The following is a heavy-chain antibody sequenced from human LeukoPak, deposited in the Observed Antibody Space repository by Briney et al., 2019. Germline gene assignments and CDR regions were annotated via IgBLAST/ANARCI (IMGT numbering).Heavy chain of an antibody. Sequence: ASVKVSCKASGYTFTGYYMHWVRQAPGQGLEWMGCINPNSGGTNYAQKFQGRVTMTRDTSISTAYMELSRLRSDDTAVYYCAREGGLLSIAAAGAPRYNWFDPWGQGTLVTVSS. CDR1: GYTFTGYY. CDR2: INPNSGGT. J-gene: IGHJ5*02. D-gene: IGHD6-13*01. CDR3: AREGGLLSIAAAGAPRYNWFDP. V-gene: IGHV1-2*02.